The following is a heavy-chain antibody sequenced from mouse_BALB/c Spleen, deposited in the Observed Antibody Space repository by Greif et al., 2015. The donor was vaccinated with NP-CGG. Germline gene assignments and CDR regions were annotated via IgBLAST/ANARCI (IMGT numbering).Heavy chain of an antibody. J-gene: IGHJ3*01. D-gene: IGHD2-4*01. CDR3: ARKGTGDYDAVSWFAY. CDR1: GYTFTSYW. CDR2: INPSTGYT. V-gene: IGHV1-7*01. Sequence: VQLQQSGAELAKPGASVKMSCKASGYTFTSYWMHWVKRRPGQGLEWIGYINPSTGYTEYNQKFKDKATLTADKSSSTAYMQLSSLTSEDAAVYYCARKGTGDYDAVSWFAYWGQGTLVTVSA.